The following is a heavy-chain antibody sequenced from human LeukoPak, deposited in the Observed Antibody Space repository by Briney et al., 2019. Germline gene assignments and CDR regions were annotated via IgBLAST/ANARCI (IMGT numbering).Heavy chain of an antibody. CDR1: GYTLTELS. J-gene: IGHJ6*02. CDR2: FDPEDGET. D-gene: IGHD5-12*01. V-gene: IGHV1-24*01. CDR3: ATGVATTDYYYYYGMDV. Sequence: ASVKVSCKVSGYTLTELSKHWVRQAPGKGLEWMGGFDPEDGETIYAQKFQGRVTMAEDTSTDTAYMELSSLRSEDTAVYYCATGVATTDYYYYYGMDVWGQGTTVTVSS.